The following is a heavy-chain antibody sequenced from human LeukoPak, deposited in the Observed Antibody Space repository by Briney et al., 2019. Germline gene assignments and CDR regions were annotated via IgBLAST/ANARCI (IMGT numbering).Heavy chain of an antibody. V-gene: IGHV3-23*01. Sequence: GGSLRLSCAASGFTFNIYTMSWVRQAPGKGLEWVSAIVGNGVTFYTDSVKGRFTISRDNAKNTLYPQMNSLRADDTAIYYCAKGSEQWELYDYWGQGTLVTVSS. CDR1: GFTFNIYT. J-gene: IGHJ4*02. CDR2: IVGNGVT. CDR3: AKGSEQWELYDY. D-gene: IGHD1-26*01.